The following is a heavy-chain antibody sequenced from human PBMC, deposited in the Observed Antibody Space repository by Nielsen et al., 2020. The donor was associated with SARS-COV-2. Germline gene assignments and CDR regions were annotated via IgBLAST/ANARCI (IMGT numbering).Heavy chain of an antibody. Sequence: SGPTLVKPTQTLTLTCTFSGFSLSTSGVGVGWIRQPPGKALEWLALIYWDDDKRYSPSLKSRLTITKDTSKNQVVLTMTNMDPVDTATYYCAREPYDILTGYSYAMDVWGQGTTVTVSS. CDR2: IYWDDDK. D-gene: IGHD3-9*01. V-gene: IGHV2-5*02. J-gene: IGHJ6*02. CDR3: AREPYDILTGYSYAMDV. CDR1: GFSLSTSGVG.